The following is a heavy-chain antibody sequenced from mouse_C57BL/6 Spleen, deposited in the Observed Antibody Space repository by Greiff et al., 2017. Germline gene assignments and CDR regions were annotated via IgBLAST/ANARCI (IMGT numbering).Heavy chain of an antibody. V-gene: IGHV1-64*01. CDR1: GYTFTSYW. CDR3: ARFITTVVEYWYFDV. D-gene: IGHD1-1*01. J-gene: IGHJ1*03. CDR2: IHPNSGST. Sequence: QVQLKQPGAELVKPGASVKLSCKASGYTFTSYWMHWVKQRPGQGLEWIGMIHPNSGSTNYNEKFKSKATLTVDKSSSTAYMQLSSLTSEDSAVYYCARFITTVVEYWYFDVWGTGTTVTVSS.